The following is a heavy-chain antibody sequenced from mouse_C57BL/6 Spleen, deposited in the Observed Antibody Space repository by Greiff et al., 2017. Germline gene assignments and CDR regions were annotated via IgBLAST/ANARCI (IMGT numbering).Heavy chain of an antibody. J-gene: IGHJ4*01. Sequence: QVQLQQFGAELARPGASVKMSSKASGYTFTSYTLHWVKQRLGQGLEWIGYINPSSGYTKYNQKFKDKATLTADKSSSTAYMQLSSLTSEDSAVYYCARIDYDYDGGSYYAMDYWGQGTSVTVSS. CDR2: INPSSGYT. V-gene: IGHV1-4*01. D-gene: IGHD2-4*01. CDR3: ARIDYDYDGGSYYAMDY. CDR1: GYTFTSYT.